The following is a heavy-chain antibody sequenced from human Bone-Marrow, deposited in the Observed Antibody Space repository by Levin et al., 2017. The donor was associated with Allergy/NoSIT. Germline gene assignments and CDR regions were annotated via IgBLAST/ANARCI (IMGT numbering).Heavy chain of an antibody. CDR2: INHSGLRT. CDR3: AKGLTIFGGFDY. D-gene: IGHD3-3*01. Sequence: SCGASGLTFSNSPMSWVRQAPGKGLEWVAAINHSGLRTYYADSVKGRFTVSRDNSKNILYLQMDGLRAEDTAVYYCAKGLTIFGGFDYWGQGTLLTVSS. J-gene: IGHJ4*02. V-gene: IGHV3-23*01. CDR1: GLTFSNSP.